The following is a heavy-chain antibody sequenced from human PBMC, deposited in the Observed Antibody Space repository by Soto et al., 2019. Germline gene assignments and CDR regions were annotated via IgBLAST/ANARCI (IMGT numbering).Heavy chain of an antibody. V-gene: IGHV4-30-2*01. CDR3: ARAGGLGAVAVDY. CDR1: GGSISSGGYS. CDR2: IYHSGST. D-gene: IGHD6-19*01. Sequence: QLQLQESGSGLVKPSQTLSLTCAVSGGSISSGGYSWSWIRQPPGKGLVWIGYIYHSGSTYYNPSLQSRVTISVDRSKTEFSLKLSSVTAADTAVYYCARAGGLGAVAVDYWGQGTLVTVSS. J-gene: IGHJ4*02.